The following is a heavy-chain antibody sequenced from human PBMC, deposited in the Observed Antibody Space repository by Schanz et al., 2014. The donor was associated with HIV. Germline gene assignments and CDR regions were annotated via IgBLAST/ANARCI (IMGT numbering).Heavy chain of an antibody. CDR3: AKGDWAHKVTTGVDV. Sequence: QVQLVESGGGVVQPGRSLRLSCAASGFTFSTYAMHWVRQAPGKGLEWVAAISKDGSDKYYTDSVKGRFTISRDNSNNTLYLQMSSLRTEDSAVYYCAKGDWAHKVTTGVDVWGQGTTVIVS. J-gene: IGHJ6*02. V-gene: IGHV3-30*04. D-gene: IGHD4-17*01. CDR1: GFTFSTYA. CDR2: ISKDGSDK.